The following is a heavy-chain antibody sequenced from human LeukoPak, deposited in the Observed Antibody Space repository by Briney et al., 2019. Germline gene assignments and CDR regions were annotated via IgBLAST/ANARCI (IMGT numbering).Heavy chain of an antibody. Sequence: GASVKVPCKASGYTFTGYYIHWVRQAPGQGLEWMGGLNPDTGSTNYAQKFQARVIMTRDTSINTAYMELRRLRYDDTAMYFCARESFSGSGGLNWFAPWGQGTLVTVSA. CDR1: GYTFTGYY. D-gene: IGHD3-10*01. J-gene: IGHJ5*02. CDR2: LNPDTGST. V-gene: IGHV1-2*02. CDR3: ARESFSGSGGLNWFAP.